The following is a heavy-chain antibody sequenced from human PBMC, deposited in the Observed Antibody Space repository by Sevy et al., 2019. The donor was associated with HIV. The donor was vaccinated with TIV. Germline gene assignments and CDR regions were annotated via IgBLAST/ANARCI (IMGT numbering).Heavy chain of an antibody. CDR1: GFTFDDYA. V-gene: IGHV3-9*01. J-gene: IGHJ6*02. CDR2: ISWNSGSI. Sequence: GGSLRLSCAASGFTFDDYAMHWVRQAPGKGLEWVSGISWNSGSIGYADSVKGRFTISRDNAKNSLYLQMNSLRAEDTALYYCAKVTNSIAVAGTFYYYYGMDVWGQGTTVTVSS. D-gene: IGHD6-19*01. CDR3: AKVTNSIAVAGTFYYYYGMDV.